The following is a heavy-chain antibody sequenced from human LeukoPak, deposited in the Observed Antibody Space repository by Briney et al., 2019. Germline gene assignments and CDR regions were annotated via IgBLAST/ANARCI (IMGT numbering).Heavy chain of an antibody. J-gene: IGHJ3*02. Sequence: PGGSLRLSCAASGFTFSSYWMHWVRQAPGKGLVWVSRINSDGSSTSYADSVKGRFTISRDNAKNSLYLQMNSLRAEDTAVYYCARDRGRIRFLGSQGGAFDIWGQGTMVTVSS. D-gene: IGHD3-3*01. CDR2: INSDGSST. CDR1: GFTFSSYW. V-gene: IGHV3-74*01. CDR3: ARDRGRIRFLGSQGGAFDI.